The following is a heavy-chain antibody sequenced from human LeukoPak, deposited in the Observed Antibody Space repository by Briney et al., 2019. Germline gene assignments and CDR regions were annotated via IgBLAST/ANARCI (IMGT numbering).Heavy chain of an antibody. V-gene: IGHV3-30*18. Sequence: PGGPLRLSCAASGFTFSSYGMHWVRQAPGKGLEWVAVISYDGSNKYYADSVKGRFTISRDNSKNTLYLQMNSLRAEDTAVYYCAKDRNYYGSGSYYNVAYWGQGTLVTVSS. J-gene: IGHJ4*02. CDR3: AKDRNYYGSGSYYNVAY. CDR2: ISYDGSNK. D-gene: IGHD3-10*01. CDR1: GFTFSSYG.